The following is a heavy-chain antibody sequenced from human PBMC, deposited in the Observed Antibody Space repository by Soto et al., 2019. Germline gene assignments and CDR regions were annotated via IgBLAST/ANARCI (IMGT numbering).Heavy chain of an antibody. V-gene: IGHV1-69*05. CDR2: IIPIFGTA. J-gene: IGHJ6*02. D-gene: IGHD4-17*01. CDR3: ARDPYGDNNYYYYGMDV. Sequence: SVKVSCKASGGTFSSYAISWVRQAPGQGLEWMGGIIPIFGTANYAQKFQGRFTISRDNSKNTLYLQMNSLRAEDTAVYYCARDPYGDNNYYYYGMDVWGQGTTVTVSS. CDR1: GGTFSSYA.